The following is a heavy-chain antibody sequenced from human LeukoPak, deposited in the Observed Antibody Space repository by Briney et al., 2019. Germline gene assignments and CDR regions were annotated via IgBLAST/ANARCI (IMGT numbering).Heavy chain of an antibody. CDR1: GFTFSSYS. D-gene: IGHD4-17*01. Sequence: SGGSLRLSCAASGFTFSSYSMNWVRQAPGKGLEWVSSISSSSSYIYYADSVKGRFTISRDNAKNSLYLQMNSLRAEDTAVYYCARSSRWTTVTTRWFDPWGQGTLVTVSS. J-gene: IGHJ5*02. CDR3: ARSSRWTTVTTRWFDP. CDR2: ISSSSSYI. V-gene: IGHV3-21*01.